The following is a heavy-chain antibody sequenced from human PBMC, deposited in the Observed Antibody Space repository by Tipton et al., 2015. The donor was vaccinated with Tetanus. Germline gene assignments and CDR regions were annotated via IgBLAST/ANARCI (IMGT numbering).Heavy chain of an antibody. D-gene: IGHD5-24*01. Sequence: TLSLTCAVSSGSLSGHFWSWVRQPPGKGLEWIGEITPRGSSSYNPALKSRVTISVDTSKNQFSLRLRSVAAADTAVYYCARGGRDAYNNPLGAFDVWGRGTTVTVSS. CDR1: SGSLSGHF. J-gene: IGHJ3*01. CDR3: ARGGRDAYNNPLGAFDV. CDR2: ITPRGSS. V-gene: IGHV4-34*01.